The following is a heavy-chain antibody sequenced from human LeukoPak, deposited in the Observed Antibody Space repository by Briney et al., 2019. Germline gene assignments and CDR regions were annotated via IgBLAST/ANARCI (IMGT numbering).Heavy chain of an antibody. CDR3: AKKMGSGTYSTFDM. J-gene: IGHJ3*02. CDR1: KFTFSNYA. D-gene: IGHD1-26*01. CDR2: ISGSGGTT. V-gene: IGHV3-23*01. Sequence: GGSLRLSCAAYKFTFSNYAMSWVRQAPGKGLEWVSAISGSGGTTYYAESVKGRFTISSDNSKNTVYLQVNSLRAEDTAVYYCAKKMGSGTYSTFDMWGQGTMVTVSS.